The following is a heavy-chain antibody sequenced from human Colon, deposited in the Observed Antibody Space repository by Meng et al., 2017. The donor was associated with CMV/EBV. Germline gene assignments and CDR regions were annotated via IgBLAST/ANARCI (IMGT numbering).Heavy chain of an antibody. Sequence: GSLRLSCTVSGGSVSSGSYYWSWIRQPPGKGLEWIGSVHHGGATYYNPSLQSRVTISVEASKNHFSLKLASVTAADTAVYFCARDHGDDFYYGMDVWGQGTTVTVSS. V-gene: IGHV4-39*02. CDR1: GGSVSSGSYY. CDR2: VHHGGAT. J-gene: IGHJ6*02. CDR3: ARDHGDDFYYGMDV. D-gene: IGHD4-17*01.